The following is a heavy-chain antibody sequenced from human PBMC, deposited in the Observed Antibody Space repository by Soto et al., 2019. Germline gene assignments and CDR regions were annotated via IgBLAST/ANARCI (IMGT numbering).Heavy chain of an antibody. D-gene: IGHD3-3*01. V-gene: IGHV3-23*01. Sequence: GVSLRLSFAASGVTCSSDAMSWVRQAPGKGLEWVSAISGSGGSTYYADSVKGRFTISRDNSKNTLYLQMNSLRAEDTAVYYCAKGSTIFGVVPFDYWGQGTTVTVSS. CDR1: GVTCSSDA. CDR2: ISGSGGST. CDR3: AKGSTIFGVVPFDY. J-gene: IGHJ4*03.